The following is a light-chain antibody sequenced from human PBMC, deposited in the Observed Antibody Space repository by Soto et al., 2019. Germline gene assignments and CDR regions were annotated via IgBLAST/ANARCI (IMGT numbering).Light chain of an antibody. V-gene: IGKV3-20*01. CDR1: QSVSNNY. CDR3: QQYGSSGT. Sequence: EIVFTQSPCTLSLSPGERATLSCRASQSVSNNYLAWYQQKPGQAPRLLIYGASNRATGIPDRFSGSGSGTAFTLTISRLEPEDFAVYYCQQYGSSGTFGQGTKVDIK. CDR2: GAS. J-gene: IGKJ1*01.